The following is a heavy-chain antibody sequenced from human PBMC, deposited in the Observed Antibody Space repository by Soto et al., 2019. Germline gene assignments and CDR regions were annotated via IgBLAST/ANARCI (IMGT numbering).Heavy chain of an antibody. CDR1: GGSLSGYY. V-gene: IGHV4-34*12. CDR2: LFQGGRT. D-gene: IGHD3-22*01. Sequence: SETLSLTCAVYGGSLSGYYWSWIRQPPGKGLEWIGELFQGGRTNYSPSLKSRLTISVDTSRNHFSLELSSVTAADTAVYYCARPRYNSNTFYFYFDYWGQGTLVTVSS. J-gene: IGHJ4*02. CDR3: ARPRYNSNTFYFYFDY.